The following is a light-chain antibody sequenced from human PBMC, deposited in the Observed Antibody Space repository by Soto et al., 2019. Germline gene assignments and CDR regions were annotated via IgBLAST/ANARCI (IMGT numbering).Light chain of an antibody. V-gene: IGKV3-20*01. J-gene: IGKJ1*01. CDR1: QSFNSNY. Sequence: PGDRATLSCRASQSFNSNYLAWYQRKPGQAPRHLIYGASNRATDIPYRFSASGSGTDFTLTTTRLEEEDFAVYYCQQYDSTSPTFGEGTKVEVK. CDR2: GAS. CDR3: QQYDSTSPT.